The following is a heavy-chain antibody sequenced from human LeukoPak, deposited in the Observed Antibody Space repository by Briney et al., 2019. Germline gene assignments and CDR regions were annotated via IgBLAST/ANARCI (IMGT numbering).Heavy chain of an antibody. J-gene: IGHJ4*02. CDR1: GFTFSSYW. Sequence: PGGSLRLSCAASGFTFSSYWMSWVRQAPGKGLEWVANIKQDGSEKYYVDSVKGRFTISRDNAKNSLYLQMNSLRAEDTAVYYCARDRDGYNYATFDYWGQGTLVTVSS. CDR3: ARDRDGYNYATFDY. CDR2: IKQDGSEK. V-gene: IGHV3-7*01. D-gene: IGHD5-24*01.